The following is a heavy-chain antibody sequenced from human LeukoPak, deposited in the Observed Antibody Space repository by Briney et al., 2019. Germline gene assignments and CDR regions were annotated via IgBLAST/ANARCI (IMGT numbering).Heavy chain of an antibody. J-gene: IGHJ4*02. V-gene: IGHV3-33*06. Sequence: GGSLRLSCAASGFTFSSYGMHWVRQAPGKGLEWVAVIWYDGSNKYYADSVKGRFTISRDNSKNTLYLQMNSLRAEDTAVYYCTKDSVPYYDFWSGYYTGMRGDYDYWGQGTLVTVSS. CDR2: IWYDGSNK. CDR3: TKDSVPYYDFWSGYYTGMRGDYDY. D-gene: IGHD3-3*01. CDR1: GFTFSSYG.